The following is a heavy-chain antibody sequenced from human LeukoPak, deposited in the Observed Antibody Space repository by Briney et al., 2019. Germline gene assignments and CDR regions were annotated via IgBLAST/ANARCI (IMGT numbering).Heavy chain of an antibody. V-gene: IGHV4-59*01. CDR3: ARDRYMVRGVITDLDAFDI. D-gene: IGHD3-10*01. CDR1: VGSISSYY. CDR2: IYYSWST. J-gene: IGHJ3*02. Sequence: SETLSLTCTVSVGSISSYYWSWIRQPPGKGLEWIGYIYYSWSTNYNPSLKSRVTISVDTSKNQFSLKLSSVTAADTAVYYCARDRYMVRGVITDLDAFDIWGQGTMVTVSS.